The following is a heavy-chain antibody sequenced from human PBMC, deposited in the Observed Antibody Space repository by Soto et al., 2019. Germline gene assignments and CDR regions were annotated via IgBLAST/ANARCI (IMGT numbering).Heavy chain of an antibody. CDR2: INPNSGGT. J-gene: IGHJ4*02. Sequence: ASVKVSCKASGYTFTGYYMHWVRQAPGQGLEWMGWINPNSGGTNYAQKFQGWVTMTRDTSISTAYMELSRLRSDDTAVYYCARAYYGYCSGGSCYTTRDGYNPGFEYWGQGTLVTVSS. V-gene: IGHV1-2*04. D-gene: IGHD2-15*01. CDR1: GYTFTGYY. CDR3: ARAYYGYCSGGSCYTTRDGYNPGFEY.